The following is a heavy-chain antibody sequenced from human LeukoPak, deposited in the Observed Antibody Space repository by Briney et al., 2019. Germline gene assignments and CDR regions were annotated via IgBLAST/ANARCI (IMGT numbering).Heavy chain of an antibody. CDR3: ATVGGGYYDSSGCNYFDY. V-gene: IGHV1-24*01. J-gene: IGHJ4*02. CDR1: GYTLTELS. Sequence: ASVKVSCKVSGYTLTELSMHWVRQAPGKGLEWMGGFDPEDGETIYAQKFQGRVTMTEDTSTDTAYMELSSLRSEDTAVYYCATVGGGYYDSSGCNYFDYWGQGTLVTVSS. D-gene: IGHD3-22*01. CDR2: FDPEDGET.